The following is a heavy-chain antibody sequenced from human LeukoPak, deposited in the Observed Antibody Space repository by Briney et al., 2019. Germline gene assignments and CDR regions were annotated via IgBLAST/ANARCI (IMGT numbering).Heavy chain of an antibody. CDR3: ASLSGSNSADY. Sequence: GGSLRLSCAASGFTFSGYWMHWVRQAPGKGLVWVSRINSDGSSTNYADSVKGRFTISRDNAKNTLYLQMNSLRAEDTAVYYCASLSGSNSADYWGQGTLVTASS. CDR1: GFTFSGYW. D-gene: IGHD1-26*01. CDR2: INSDGSST. V-gene: IGHV3-74*01. J-gene: IGHJ4*02.